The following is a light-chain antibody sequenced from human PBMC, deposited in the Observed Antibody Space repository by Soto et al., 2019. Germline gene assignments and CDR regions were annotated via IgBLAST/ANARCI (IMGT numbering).Light chain of an antibody. CDR2: GVS. V-gene: IGKV3-20*01. J-gene: IGKJ2*01. CDR3: HHYGSSPPHT. Sequence: EMGLTKAPGTLSLSPEEGATLSCRASQSVNNNYLAWYQQKPGQPPRLLISGVSNRATGIPDRFSGSGSGTDVTLTISRLGSEDCEVYYCHHYGSSPPHTSGQGAKLAIK. CDR1: QSVNNNY.